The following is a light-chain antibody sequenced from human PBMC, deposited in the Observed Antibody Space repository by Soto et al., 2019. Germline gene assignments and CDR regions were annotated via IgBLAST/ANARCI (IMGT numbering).Light chain of an antibody. CDR3: QQSFTTPLT. CDR1: QTISTY. V-gene: IGKV1-39*01. Sequence: IQMTQSPSSLSASVGDRVTITCRASQTISTYLHWYQQKAGEAPKLLIYAASNLQGGVPSRFSGSGSGADFNLTINSLQPEDFATYFCQQSFTTPLTFGGGTKVDI. J-gene: IGKJ4*01. CDR2: AAS.